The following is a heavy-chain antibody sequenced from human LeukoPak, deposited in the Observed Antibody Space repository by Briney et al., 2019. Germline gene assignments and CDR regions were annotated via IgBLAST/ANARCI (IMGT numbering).Heavy chain of an antibody. V-gene: IGHV4-34*01. D-gene: IGHD3-10*01. CDR2: INHSGSA. Sequence: SETLSLTCAVYGGSFSGYYWSWIRQPPGKGLEWIGEINHSGSANYNPSLKSRVTISVDTSKKQFSLKLSSVTAADTAVYYCARLGYGSGSYYSWFDPWGQGTLVTVSS. J-gene: IGHJ5*02. CDR1: GGSFSGYY. CDR3: ARLGYGSGSYYSWFDP.